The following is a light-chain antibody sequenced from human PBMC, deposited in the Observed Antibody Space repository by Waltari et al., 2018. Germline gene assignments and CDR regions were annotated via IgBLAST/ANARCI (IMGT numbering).Light chain of an antibody. J-gene: IGLJ3*02. V-gene: IGLV1-44*01. Sequence: QSVLTQPPSASGTPGQRVIISCSGSSSNIGSNSVNWYQQLPGTAPKLLIYSNSQRPSGVPDRFSGSRSGTSASLAISGLQSEDEADYYRATWDDSPDGPVFGGGTKLTVL. CDR3: ATWDDSPDGPV. CDR1: SSNIGSNS. CDR2: SNS.